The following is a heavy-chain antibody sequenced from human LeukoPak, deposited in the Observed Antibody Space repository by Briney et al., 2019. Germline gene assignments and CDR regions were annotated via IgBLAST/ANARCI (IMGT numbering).Heavy chain of an antibody. CDR2: IRSSGSTI. CDR3: ARAEDYYDSRTFGYGVTTSPLGWFDP. CDR1: GFTFSDYY. Sequence: PGGSLRLSCAASGFTFSDYYMSWIRQAPGKGLEWVSYIRSSGSTIYYADSVKGRFTISRDNAKNSLYLQMNSLRAEDTAVYYCARAEDYYDSRTFGYGVTTSPLGWFDPWGQGTLVTVSS. D-gene: IGHD3-22*01. V-gene: IGHV3-11*01. J-gene: IGHJ5*02.